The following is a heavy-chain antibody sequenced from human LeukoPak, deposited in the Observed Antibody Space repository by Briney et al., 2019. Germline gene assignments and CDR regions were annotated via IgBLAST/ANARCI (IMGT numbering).Heavy chain of an antibody. J-gene: IGHJ2*01. D-gene: IGHD3-10*01. CDR3: ARDLGGTFSYWYFDL. V-gene: IGHV1-69*05. Sequence: ASVKVSCKASGGTFSSYAISWVRQAPGQGLEWIGRIIPIFGTANYAQKFQVRVTITTDESTSTAYMELSSLRSEDTAVYYCARDLGGTFSYWYFDLWGRGTLVTVPS. CDR1: GGTFSSYA. CDR2: IIPIFGTA.